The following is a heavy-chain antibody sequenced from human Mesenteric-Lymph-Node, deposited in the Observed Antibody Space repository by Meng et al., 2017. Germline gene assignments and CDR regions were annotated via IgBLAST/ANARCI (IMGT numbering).Heavy chain of an antibody. CDR2: IYYSGST. CDR1: GGSVSSGSYY. Sequence: VKVEGSGAVMVRPSESLYCTCTVCGGSVSSGSYYWSWMRQHTGKGLEWIGYIYYSGSTNYNPSLKSRVTISVDKSKNQFSLKLSSVTAADTAVYYCAREANWNDPGVYYFDYWGQGTLVTVSS. J-gene: IGHJ4*02. D-gene: IGHD1-20*01. V-gene: IGHV4-61*01. CDR3: AREANWNDPGVYYFDY.